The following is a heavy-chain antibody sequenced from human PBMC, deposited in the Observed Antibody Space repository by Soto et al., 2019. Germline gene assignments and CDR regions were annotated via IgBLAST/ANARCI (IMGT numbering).Heavy chain of an antibody. J-gene: IGHJ4*02. CDR2: LTPISGAA. CDR1: GGSFNGYA. V-gene: IGHV1-69*01. CDR3: ARHRLFEASGRHSSVPNDFAN. D-gene: IGHD1-26*01. Sequence: QVQLVQSGAEVKKPGSSVKVSCKASGGSFNGYAVSWVRQAPGRGLEWMGGLTPISGAATYAKNFQGRVSITADGSTTAAYLDRTSLTSEDTAIYFCARHRLFEASGRHSSVPNDFANWGQGTLVSVSS.